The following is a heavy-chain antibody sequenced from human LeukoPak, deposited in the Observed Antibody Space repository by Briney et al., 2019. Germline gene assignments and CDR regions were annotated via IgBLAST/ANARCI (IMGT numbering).Heavy chain of an antibody. V-gene: IGHV4-30-2*01. D-gene: IGHD1-7*01. CDR3: ARRVAGSGTSYFDL. Sequence: PSQTLSLTCTVSGDSIGIRGYSWSWIRQPLGRGLEWIGYIHQSGNTYYNPSLASRVSISINMSNSQYSLKLHSVTAADTAMYYCARRVAGSGTSYFDLWGQGTPVTVSS. CDR2: IHQSGNT. J-gene: IGHJ4*02. CDR1: GDSIGIRGYS.